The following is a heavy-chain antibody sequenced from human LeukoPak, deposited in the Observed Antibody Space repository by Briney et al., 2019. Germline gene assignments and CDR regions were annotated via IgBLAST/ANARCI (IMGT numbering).Heavy chain of an antibody. CDR3: ARVMSGYSYGYPDY. J-gene: IGHJ4*02. Sequence: SETLSLTCTVSGYSISSGYYWGWIRQPPGKGLEWIGYIYYSGSTNYNPSLKSRVTISVDTSKNQFSLKLSSVTAADTAVYYCARVMSGYSYGYPDYWGQGTLVTVSS. CDR2: IYYSGST. V-gene: IGHV4-61*01. D-gene: IGHD5-18*01. CDR1: GYSISSGYY.